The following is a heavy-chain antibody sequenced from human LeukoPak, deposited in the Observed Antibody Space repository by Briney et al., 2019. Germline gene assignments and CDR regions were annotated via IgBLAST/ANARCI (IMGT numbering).Heavy chain of an antibody. J-gene: IGHJ4*02. D-gene: IGHD4-23*01. CDR1: GGSIDSYY. CDR2: IYSSGST. V-gene: IGHV4-4*07. Sequence: SETLSLTCTVSGGSIDSYYWSWIRQPAGKGLEWIGRIYSSGSTNYNPSLKSRVSMSVDTSKNQFPLKLTSVTAADTAVYYCARGGKATVVTMWGQGILVTVSS. CDR3: ARGGKATVVTM.